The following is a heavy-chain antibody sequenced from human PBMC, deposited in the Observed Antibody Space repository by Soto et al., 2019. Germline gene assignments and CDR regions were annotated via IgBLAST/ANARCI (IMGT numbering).Heavy chain of an antibody. CDR1: GYTFTGYY. V-gene: IGHV1-2*02. Sequence: ASVKVSCKASGYTFTGYYMHWVRQAPGQGLEWMGWINPNSGGTNYAQKFQGRVTMTRDTSISTAYMELSRLRSDDTAVYYCAREQLELRYYYYCGMDVWGQGTTVTVSS. CDR2: INPNSGGT. CDR3: AREQLELRYYYYCGMDV. D-gene: IGHD1-7*01. J-gene: IGHJ6*02.